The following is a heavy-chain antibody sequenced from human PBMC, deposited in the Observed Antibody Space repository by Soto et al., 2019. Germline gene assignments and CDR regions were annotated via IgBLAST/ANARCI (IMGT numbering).Heavy chain of an antibody. CDR3: AREASSSGLHLDH. D-gene: IGHD6-6*01. Sequence: PGGSLRLSCAASGFIFSNYAMSWVRQAPGKGLEWGSFISGSGSSTYYADSVKGRLTISRGNSKNTLYLQMNSLRAEDAAVYYCAREASSSGLHLDHWGRGTLVTVSS. CDR1: GFIFSNYA. CDR2: ISGSGSST. V-gene: IGHV3-23*01. J-gene: IGHJ4*02.